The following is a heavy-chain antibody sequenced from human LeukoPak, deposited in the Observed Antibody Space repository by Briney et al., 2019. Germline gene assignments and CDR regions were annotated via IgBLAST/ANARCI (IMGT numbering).Heavy chain of an antibody. D-gene: IGHD3-3*01. J-gene: IGHJ6*02. CDR2: INPNSGGT. Sequence: ASVKVSCKASGYTFTGYYMHWVRQAPGQGLEWMVWINPNSGGTNYAQKFQGRVTMTRDTSISTAYMELSRLRSDDTAVYYCAGTVVYDLPAGLGMDVWGQGTTVTVSS. CDR3: AGTVVYDLPAGLGMDV. CDR1: GYTFTGYY. V-gene: IGHV1-2*02.